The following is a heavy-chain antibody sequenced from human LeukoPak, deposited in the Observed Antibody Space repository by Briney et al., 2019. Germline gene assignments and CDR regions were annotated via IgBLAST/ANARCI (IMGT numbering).Heavy chain of an antibody. CDR2: INPNSGGT. J-gene: IGHJ4*02. CDR1: GYTFTSYG. V-gene: IGHV1-2*06. Sequence: ASVKVSCMASGYTFTSYGISWVRQAPGQGLEWMGRINPNSGGTNYAQKFQGRVTMTRDTSISTAYMELSRLRSDDTAVYYCARGTYYYDSSGYFDYGGQGTLVTVSS. CDR3: ARGTYYYDSSGYFDY. D-gene: IGHD3-22*01.